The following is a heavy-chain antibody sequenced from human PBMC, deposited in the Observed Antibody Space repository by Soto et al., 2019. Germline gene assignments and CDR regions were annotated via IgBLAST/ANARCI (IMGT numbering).Heavy chain of an antibody. J-gene: IGHJ4*01. CDR2: INHSGST. CDR1: GGSFSGYY. Sequence: PSETLSLTCAVYGGSFSGYYWSWIRQPPGKGLEWIGEINHSGSTNYNPSLKSRVTISVDTSKNQFSLKLSSVTAADTAVYYCAREVTNWNYIRFDYWGHGTLVTVSS. V-gene: IGHV4-34*01. D-gene: IGHD1-7*01. CDR3: AREVTNWNYIRFDY.